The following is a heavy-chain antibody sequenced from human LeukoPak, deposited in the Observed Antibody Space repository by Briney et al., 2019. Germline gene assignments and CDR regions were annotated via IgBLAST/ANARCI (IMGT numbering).Heavy chain of an antibody. V-gene: IGHV4-59*01. Sequence: SETLSLTCTVSGGSISSYYWSWIRQPPGKGLEWIGYIYYSGSTNYNPSLKSRVTISVDTSKNQFSLKLSSVTAADTAVYYCARGRAAADPSFDYWGQGTLVTVSS. CDR3: ARGRAAADPSFDY. CDR2: IYYSGST. CDR1: GGSISSYY. J-gene: IGHJ4*02. D-gene: IGHD6-13*01.